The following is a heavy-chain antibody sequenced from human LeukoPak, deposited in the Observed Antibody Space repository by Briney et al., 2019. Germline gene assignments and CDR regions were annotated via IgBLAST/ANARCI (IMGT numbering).Heavy chain of an antibody. CDR3: ARTYCRGGTCYSWDY. CDR2: IYYSGST. J-gene: IGHJ4*02. V-gene: IGHV4-59*01. CDR1: GGSISSYY. Sequence: SETLSLTCTVSGGSISSYYWSWIRQPPGKGLEWIGYIYYSGSTNYNPSLKSRVTISVDTSKNQFSLKLSSVTAADTAVYYCARTYCRGGTCYSWDYWGQGTLVTVSS. D-gene: IGHD2-15*01.